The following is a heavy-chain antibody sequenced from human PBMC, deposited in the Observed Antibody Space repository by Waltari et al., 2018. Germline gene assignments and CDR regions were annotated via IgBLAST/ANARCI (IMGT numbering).Heavy chain of an antibody. V-gene: IGHV4-39*01. D-gene: IGHD4-17*01. CDR3: GRIAFGDDGGYFQY. CDR1: GGSISSNYN. J-gene: IGHJ1*01. CDR2: MQYRGRT. Sequence: QVQLQESGPGLVKPSETLSLTCTVSGGSISSNYNWGWIHQPPGKGLEWMGNMQYRGRTFYNPSLESRVTISLDTSRNQFSLRLSSVYAADTAVYFCGRIAFGDDGGYFQYWGQGTLVTVSS.